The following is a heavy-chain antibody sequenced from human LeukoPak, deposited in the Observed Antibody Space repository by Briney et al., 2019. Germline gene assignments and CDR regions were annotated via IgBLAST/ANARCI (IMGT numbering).Heavy chain of an antibody. D-gene: IGHD5-18*01. CDR2: LSASGGST. V-gene: IGHV3-23*01. CDR3: AKDIAQGYTFGSIEQDY. CDR1: GFTFSSYA. J-gene: IGHJ4*02. Sequence: GGSLRLSCAASGFTFSSYAMTWVRQAPGKGLEWVSALSASGGSTYYADSVKGRFTISRDNSKDTLSLQMNSLRAEDTAVYYCAKDIAQGYTFGSIEQDYWGQGTLVTVSS.